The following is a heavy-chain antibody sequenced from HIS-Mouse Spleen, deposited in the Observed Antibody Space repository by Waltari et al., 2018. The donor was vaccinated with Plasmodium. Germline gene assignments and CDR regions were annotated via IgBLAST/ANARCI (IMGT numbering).Heavy chain of an antibody. V-gene: IGHV3-30*18. CDR3: AKEVLGYYDFWSRPDY. J-gene: IGHJ4*02. CDR2: ISYDGSNK. D-gene: IGHD3-3*01. Sequence: QVQLVESGGGVVQPGRSLRLSCAASGFTFSSYGMPWVRQAPGKGLEWVAVISYDGSNKYYADSGKGRFTISRDNSKNTLYLQMNSLRAEDTAVYYCAKEVLGYYDFWSRPDYWGQGTLVTVSS. CDR1: GFTFSSYG.